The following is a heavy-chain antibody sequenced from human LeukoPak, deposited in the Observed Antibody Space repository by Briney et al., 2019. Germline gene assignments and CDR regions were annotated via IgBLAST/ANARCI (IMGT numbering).Heavy chain of an antibody. CDR1: GFSLRAGGGG. J-gene: IGHJ4*02. D-gene: IGHD2-15*01. CDR3: AHSARVDATRAIDD. CDR2: IYWDDDK. Sequence: SGPTLANPPRTLTLTCTFSGFSLRAGGGGVGWIRQPPGKALEWLALIYWDDDKRYSPSLKSRLAITKNTSNNQVVLTMTNMAPVDTATYYCAHSARVDATRAIDDWGKGTLVTVSS. V-gene: IGHV2-5*02.